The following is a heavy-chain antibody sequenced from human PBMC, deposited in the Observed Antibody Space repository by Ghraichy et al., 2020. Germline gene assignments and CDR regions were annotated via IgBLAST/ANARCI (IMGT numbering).Heavy chain of an antibody. CDR2: IYHSGST. J-gene: IGHJ4*01. CDR3: ASASGTIRARHPLDY. Sequence: SETLSLTCAVSGGSISSSNWWSWVRQPPGKGLEWIGEIYHSGSTNYNPSLKSRVTISVDKSKNQFSLKLSSVTAADTAVYYCASASGTIRARHPLDYWGQGSLVTVPP. D-gene: IGHD1-26*01. V-gene: IGHV4-4*02. CDR1: GGSISSSNW.